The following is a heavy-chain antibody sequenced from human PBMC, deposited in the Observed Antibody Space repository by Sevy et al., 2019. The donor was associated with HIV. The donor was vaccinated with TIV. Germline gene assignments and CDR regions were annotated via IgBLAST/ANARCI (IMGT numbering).Heavy chain of an antibody. D-gene: IGHD6-13*01. CDR1: GFTFSSYA. CDR2: ISYDGSNK. CDR3: AREISGRIAAAVAHYYYGMDV. Sequence: GGSLRISCAASGFTFSSYAMHWVRQAPGKGLGVAVISYDGSNKYYADSVKGRLTISRDNSKNTRYLQMNSLRAEDTAVYYCAREISGRIAAAVAHYYYGMDVWGQGTTVTVSS. J-gene: IGHJ6*02. V-gene: IGHV3-30-3*01.